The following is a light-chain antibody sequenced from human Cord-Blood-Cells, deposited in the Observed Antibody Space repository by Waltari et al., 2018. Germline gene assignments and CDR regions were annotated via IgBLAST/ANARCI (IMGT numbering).Light chain of an antibody. J-gene: IGLJ3*02. V-gene: IGLV2-8*01. CDR3: SSYAGSNRV. CDR1: SSDVGCYNY. CDR2: EVS. Sequence: QSALTQPPSASASPGPSVTIPCTGTSSDVGCYNYVPWHQQHPGKAPKLIIYEVSKRPSGVPDRFSGSKSGNTASLTVSGLQAEDEADYYCSSYAGSNRVFGGGTKLTVL.